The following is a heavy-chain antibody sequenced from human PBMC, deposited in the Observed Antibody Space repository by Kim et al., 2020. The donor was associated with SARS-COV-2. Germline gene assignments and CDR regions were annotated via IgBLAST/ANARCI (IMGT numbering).Heavy chain of an antibody. Sequence: NDNPSLKRRVTISVGTSKNQFSLKLSWVTAADTAVYYCARGGRWLQLRGYWGQGTRVTVSS. CDR3: ARGGRWLQLRGY. J-gene: IGHJ4*02. D-gene: IGHD5-12*01. V-gene: IGHV4-34*01.